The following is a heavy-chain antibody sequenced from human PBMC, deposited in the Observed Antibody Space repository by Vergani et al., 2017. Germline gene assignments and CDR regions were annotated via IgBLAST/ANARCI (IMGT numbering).Heavy chain of an antibody. J-gene: IGHJ6*02. CDR3: ARDPLYSTTWPFLLLDMDV. CDR1: GGSISSGSYY. CDR2: FYTGGGT. Sequence: QVQLQESGPGLVRPSQTLYLTCTVSGGSISSGSYYWSWFRQPAGKGLEWIGRFYTGGGTSYNPSLKSRVTISVDTSKNQFSLQLSSVTAADTAVYYCARDPLYSTTWPFLLLDMDVWGQGTTVTVSS. D-gene: IGHD6-13*01. V-gene: IGHV4-61*02.